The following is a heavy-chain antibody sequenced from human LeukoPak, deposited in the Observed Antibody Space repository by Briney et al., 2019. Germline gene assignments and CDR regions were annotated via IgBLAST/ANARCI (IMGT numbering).Heavy chain of an antibody. J-gene: IGHJ4*02. V-gene: IGHV1-18*01. CDR3: ARGGYYGSGSFPDY. D-gene: IGHD3-10*01. CDR1: VSTFSTFG. Sequence: APVTVSPTASVSTFSTFGINWMRHTPGQGREWMGWISAYNGDRNYAQKVPGRVTMTTDTSTSTAYMDLRSLRSDDTAGYYCARGGYYGSGSFPDYWGQGAPVTVSS. CDR2: ISAYNGDR.